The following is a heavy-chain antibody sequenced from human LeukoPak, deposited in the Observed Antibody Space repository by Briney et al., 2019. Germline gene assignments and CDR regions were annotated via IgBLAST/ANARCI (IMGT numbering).Heavy chain of an antibody. Sequence: GGSLRLSCAASGFTFSGYSMNWVRQAPGKGLEWVSAISGNGDKTYYTNSVRGRFTISRDNSKNTLYLQMNSLRAEDTAVYYCAKDHGWLSAAWGQGTLVTVSS. D-gene: IGHD5-12*01. V-gene: IGHV3-23*01. J-gene: IGHJ4*02. CDR1: GFTFSGYS. CDR2: ISGNGDKT. CDR3: AKDHGWLSAA.